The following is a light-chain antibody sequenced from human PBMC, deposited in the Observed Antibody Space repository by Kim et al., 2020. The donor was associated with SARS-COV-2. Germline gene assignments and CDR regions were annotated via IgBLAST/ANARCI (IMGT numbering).Light chain of an antibody. CDR3: QQYDTYPYT. J-gene: IGKJ2*01. V-gene: IGKV1-5*03. CDR2: KAS. CDR1: ENIDAC. Sequence: DIQMTQSPSTLSASVGDRVTITCRASENIDACLAWYQQKPGKAPKLLIYKASSLDSGVPSRFSGSGSRTEFTLTVGSLQPEDSATYYCQQYDTYPYTFGQWTKLEI.